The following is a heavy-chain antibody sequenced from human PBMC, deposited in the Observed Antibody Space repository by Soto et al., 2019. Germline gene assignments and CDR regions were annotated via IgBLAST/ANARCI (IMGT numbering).Heavy chain of an antibody. CDR3: ARNQAVTINWFDP. V-gene: IGHV4-31*03. CDR1: GGSISSGGYY. CDR2: IYYSGST. D-gene: IGHD3-10*01. Sequence: SETLSLTCTVSGGSISSGGYYWSWIRQHPGKGLEWIGYIYYSGSTYYNPSLKSRVTISVDTSKNQFSLKLSSVTAADTAVYYCARNQAVTINWFDPWGQGTLVTSPQ. J-gene: IGHJ5*02.